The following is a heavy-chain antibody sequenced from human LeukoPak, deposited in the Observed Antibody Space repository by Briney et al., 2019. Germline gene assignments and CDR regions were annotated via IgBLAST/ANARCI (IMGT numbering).Heavy chain of an antibody. CDR2: IYYSGST. V-gene: IGHV4-30-4*08. CDR1: GGSISNGRYY. Sequence: PSETLSLTCTVSGGSISNGRYYWSWIRQHPGRGLEWIGYIYYSGSTYYNPSLKSRVTISVDTSKNQFSLKLSSVTAADTAVYYCARYYDSSGYYDYWGQGTLVTVSS. J-gene: IGHJ4*02. D-gene: IGHD3-22*01. CDR3: ARYYDSSGYYDY.